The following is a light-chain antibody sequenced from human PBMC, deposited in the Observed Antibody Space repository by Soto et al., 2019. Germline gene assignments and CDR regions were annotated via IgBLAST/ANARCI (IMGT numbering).Light chain of an antibody. V-gene: IGLV2-23*01. J-gene: IGLJ3*02. Sequence: QSVLTQPASVSGSPGQSITISCTGTSSDVGSYNLVSWYQQHPGKAPKLTIYEGSKRPSGVSNRFSGSKSGKTASLTISGLQAEDEADYYCCSYEGSTTGVFGGGTKVTVL. CDR3: CSYEGSTTGV. CDR2: EGS. CDR1: SSDVGSYNL.